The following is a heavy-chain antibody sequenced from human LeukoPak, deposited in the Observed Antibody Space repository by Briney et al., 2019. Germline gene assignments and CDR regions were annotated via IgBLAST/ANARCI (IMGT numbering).Heavy chain of an antibody. CDR1: GDSISSGDYY. CDR2: IYYSGST. D-gene: IGHD5-24*01. J-gene: IGHJ4*02. CDR3: ARGPPRDTYNFNY. Sequence: SETLSLTCTVSGDSISSGDYYWSWIRQPPGNGLEWNGYIYYSGSTHYNPSLKSRVSILVDTSKNQFSLKLSSVTAADTAVYYCARGPPRDTYNFNYWGQGTLVTVSS. V-gene: IGHV4-30-4*01.